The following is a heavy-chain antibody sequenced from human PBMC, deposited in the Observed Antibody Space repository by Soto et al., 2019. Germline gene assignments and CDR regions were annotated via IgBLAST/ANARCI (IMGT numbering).Heavy chain of an antibody. Sequence: SETLSLTCAISGDSVSSNSAAWNWIRLSPSRGLEWLARTCYRSRWYNDYAVSVRSRITVNADTSKNQFSLQLTSVTPEDTAIYYCAGTTSHHWLYMDVWGRGTTVTVSS. CDR1: GDSVSSNSAA. V-gene: IGHV6-1*01. CDR3: AGTTSHHWLYMDV. J-gene: IGHJ6*03. CDR2: TCYRSRWYN. D-gene: IGHD1-1*01.